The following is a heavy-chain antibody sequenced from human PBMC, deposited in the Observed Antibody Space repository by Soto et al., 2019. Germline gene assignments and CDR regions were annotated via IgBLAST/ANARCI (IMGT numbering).Heavy chain of an antibody. Sequence: ESLRLSCAASGFTLSSYAMSWVRQAPGKGLEWVSTFSGTGGYTYYADSVKGRFTISRDDSKNTLFLHMNSLRAADTAVYYCARGQRALITYGPFDPWGQGTLVTVPQ. CDR2: FSGTGGYT. D-gene: IGHD4-17*01. CDR3: ARGQRALITYGPFDP. V-gene: IGHV3-23*01. CDR1: GFTLSSYA. J-gene: IGHJ5*02.